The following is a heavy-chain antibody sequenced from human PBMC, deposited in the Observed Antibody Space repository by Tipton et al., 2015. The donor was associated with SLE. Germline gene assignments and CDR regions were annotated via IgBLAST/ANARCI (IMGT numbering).Heavy chain of an antibody. J-gene: IGHJ3*02. Sequence: TLSLTCTVSGGSISSGSYYWSWIRQPAGKGLAWIGRIYTSGSTNYNPSLKSRVTISVDTSKNQFSLKLSSVTAADTAVYYCARDALLSRSAFDIWGQGTMVTVSS. CDR2: IYTSGST. V-gene: IGHV4-61*02. CDR1: GGSISSGSYY. CDR3: ARDALLSRSAFDI. D-gene: IGHD1-26*01.